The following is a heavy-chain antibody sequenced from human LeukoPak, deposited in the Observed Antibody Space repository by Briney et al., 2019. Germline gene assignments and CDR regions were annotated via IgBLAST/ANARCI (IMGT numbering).Heavy chain of an antibody. CDR3: ARAKRYYYYYYMDV. CDR1: GGSFSGYY. J-gene: IGHJ6*03. CDR2: INHSGST. V-gene: IGHV4-34*01. Sequence: KSSETLSLTCAVYGGSFSGYYWSWIRQPPGKGLEWIGEINHSGSTNYNPSLKSRVTISVDTSKNQFSLKLSSVTAADTAVYYCARAKRYYYYYYMDVWGKGTTVTVSS.